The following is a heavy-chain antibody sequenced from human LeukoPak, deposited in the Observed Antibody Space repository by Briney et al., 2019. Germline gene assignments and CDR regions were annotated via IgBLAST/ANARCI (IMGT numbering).Heavy chain of an antibody. D-gene: IGHD3-10*01. CDR1: GFTFSSYE. J-gene: IGHJ6*03. CDR3: AKNYGSGSSVKYYYYMDV. CDR2: ISSSGSTI. V-gene: IGHV3-48*03. Sequence: GGSLRLSCAASGFTFSSYEMNWVRQAPGKGLEWVSYISSSGSTIYYADSVKGRFTISRDNAKNSLYLQMNSLRAEDSAVYYCAKNYGSGSSVKYYYYMDVWGKGTTVTVSS.